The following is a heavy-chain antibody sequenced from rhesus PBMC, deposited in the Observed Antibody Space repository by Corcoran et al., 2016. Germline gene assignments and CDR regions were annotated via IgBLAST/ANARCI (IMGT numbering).Heavy chain of an antibody. Sequence: QVQLQESGPGLVKHSETLSLTCAVSGGSISSSNWWSWTRQPQGKGLEWIGYISGSSGSTYYNPSLKSRVTISTDTSKNQFSLKLSSVTAADTAVYYCARGSIGWSFDYWGQGVLVTISS. D-gene: IGHD6S26*01. CDR2: ISGSSGST. J-gene: IGHJ4*01. CDR1: GGSISSSNW. CDR3: ARGSIGWSFDY. V-gene: IGHV4-65*01.